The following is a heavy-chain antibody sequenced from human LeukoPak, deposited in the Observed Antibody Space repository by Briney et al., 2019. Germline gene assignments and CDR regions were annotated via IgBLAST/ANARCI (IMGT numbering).Heavy chain of an antibody. D-gene: IGHD3-22*01. J-gene: IGHJ4*02. V-gene: IGHV4-34*01. CDR2: INHSGST. CDR3: ARGRPTRYYYDSSGYSLDY. Sequence: SETLSLTCAVYGGSFSGYYWSWIRQPPGKGLEWIGEINHSGSTNYNPSLKSRVTISVDTSKNQFSLKLSPVTAADTAVYYCARGRPTRYYYDSSGYSLDYWGQGTLITVSS. CDR1: GGSFSGYY.